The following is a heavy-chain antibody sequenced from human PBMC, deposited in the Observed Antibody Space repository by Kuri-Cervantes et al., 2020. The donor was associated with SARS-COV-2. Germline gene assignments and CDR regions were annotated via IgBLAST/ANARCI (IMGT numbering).Heavy chain of an antibody. CDR3: ARARRGDIVVVPAAIASQVHPGNWYFDL. CDR2: IKQDGSEK. CDR1: GFTFSSYW. Sequence: GGSLRLSCAASGFTFSSYWMSWVRQAPGKGLEWVANIKQDGSEKYYVDSVKGRFTFSRDNAKNSLYLQMNSLRAEDTAVYYCARARRGDIVVVPAAIASQVHPGNWYFDLWGRGTLVTVSS. J-gene: IGHJ2*01. D-gene: IGHD2-2*02. V-gene: IGHV3-7*01.